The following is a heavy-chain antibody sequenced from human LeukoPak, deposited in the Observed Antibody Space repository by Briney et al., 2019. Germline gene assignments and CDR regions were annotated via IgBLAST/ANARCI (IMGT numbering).Heavy chain of an antibody. V-gene: IGHV1-2*02. Sequence: GASVKVSCKASGYTFTGYYMHWVRQAPGQGLEWMGWINPNSGGTNYAQKFQGRVTMTRDTSISTAYMELSRLRSDDTAVYYCARDHEGATPPIGYWGQGTLVTVSS. D-gene: IGHD1-26*01. CDR2: INPNSGGT. J-gene: IGHJ4*02. CDR3: ARDHEGATPPIGY. CDR1: GYTFTGYY.